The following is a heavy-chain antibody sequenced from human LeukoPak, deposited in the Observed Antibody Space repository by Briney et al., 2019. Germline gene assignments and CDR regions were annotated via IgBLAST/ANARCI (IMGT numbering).Heavy chain of an antibody. CDR1: GFIFDDFA. Sequence: GGSLRLSCAASGFIFDDFAMHWVRQAPGKGLEWVSGISWNSGTKGYADSVKGRFTISRDNAKNSLYLQMNSLRGEDAALYYCAVLHYYAMDVWGQGTTVTVSS. CDR2: ISWNSGTK. CDR3: AVLHYYAMDV. D-gene: IGHD2-8*01. V-gene: IGHV3-9*01. J-gene: IGHJ6*02.